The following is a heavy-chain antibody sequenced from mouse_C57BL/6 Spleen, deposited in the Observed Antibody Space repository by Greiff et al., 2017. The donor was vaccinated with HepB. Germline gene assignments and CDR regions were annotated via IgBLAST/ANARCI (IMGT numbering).Heavy chain of an antibody. CDR2: IYYSGTI. D-gene: IGHD1-1*01. J-gene: IGHJ1*03. CDR1: GISITTGNYR. CDR3: AREDYGSSYGYFDV. V-gene: IGHV3-5*01. Sequence: EVQLQESGPGLVKPSQPVFLTCTVTGISITTGNYRWSWIRQFPGNKLEWIGYIYYSGTITYNPSLTSRTTITRDTPKNQFFLEMNSLTAEDTATYCCAREDYGSSYGYFDVWGTGTTVTVSS.